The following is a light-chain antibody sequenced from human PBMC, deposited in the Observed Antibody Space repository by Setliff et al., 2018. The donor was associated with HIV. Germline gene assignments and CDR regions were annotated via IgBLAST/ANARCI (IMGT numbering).Light chain of an antibody. CDR1: SSDVGNYNY. V-gene: IGLV2-14*01. CDR3: SSYTGRSTFV. CDR2: DVS. J-gene: IGLJ1*01. Sequence: SALTQPASVSGSPGQSITISCTGTSSDVGNYNYVSWYQEHPGKAPKLMIYDVSKRPSGVSNRFSGSKSGNTASLTISGLQAEDEADYHCSSYTGRSTFVFGTGTKVTVL.